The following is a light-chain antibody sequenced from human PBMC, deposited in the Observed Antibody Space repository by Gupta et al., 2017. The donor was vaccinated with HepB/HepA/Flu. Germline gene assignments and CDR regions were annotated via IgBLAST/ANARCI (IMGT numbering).Light chain of an antibody. V-gene: IGLV2-14*03. CDR2: DVT. CDR1: SSDVGGYNF. CDR3: SSYTSINTYV. J-gene: IGLJ1*01. Sequence: QPALTQPASVSGSPGQSITISCTGISSDVGGYNFVSWYQQHPGKAPKFMIYDVTNRPSGVSNRFSGSKSGNTASLTISGRQSEDEADYYGSSYTSINTYVFGTGAKVTVL.